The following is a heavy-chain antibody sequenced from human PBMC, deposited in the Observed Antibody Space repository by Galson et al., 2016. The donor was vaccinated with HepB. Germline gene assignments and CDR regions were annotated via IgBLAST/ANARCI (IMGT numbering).Heavy chain of an antibody. D-gene: IGHD2/OR15-2a*01. Sequence: SLRLSCAASGFTFSSYGMHWVRQAPGKGLEWVAVISYDGSNKYYADSVKGRFTISGDNSKNTLYLQMNSLRTEDTALYYCARGLVGSTTAFDSWGQGTLVAVSS. V-gene: IGHV3-30*03. CDR2: ISYDGSNK. CDR1: GFTFSSYG. CDR3: ARGLVGSTTAFDS. J-gene: IGHJ4*02.